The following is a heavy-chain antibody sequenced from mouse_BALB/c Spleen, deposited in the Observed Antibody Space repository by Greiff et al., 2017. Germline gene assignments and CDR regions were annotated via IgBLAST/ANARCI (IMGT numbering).Heavy chain of an antibody. J-gene: IGHJ3*01. D-gene: IGHD1-1*01. CDR3: ARSGSSSFAY. CDR2: IYPGSGST. V-gene: IGHV1-55*01. CDR1: GYNFTSYW. Sequence: VQLQQPGAELVKPGTSVKLSCKASGYNFTSYWINWVKLRPGQGLEWIGDIYPGSGSTNYNEKFKSKATLTVDTSSSTAYMQLSSLASEDSALYYCARSGSSSFAYWGQGTLVTVSA.